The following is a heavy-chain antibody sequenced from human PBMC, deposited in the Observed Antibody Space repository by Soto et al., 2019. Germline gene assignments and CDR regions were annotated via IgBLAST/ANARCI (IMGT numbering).Heavy chain of an antibody. CDR2: IYPGDSDT. V-gene: IGHV5-51*01. J-gene: IGHJ5*02. CDR3: ARCTLSYYDILTGYYTPGWFDH. CDR1: GYSFTSYW. Sequence: GESLKISCKGSGYSFTSYWIGWVRQMPGKGLEWMGIIYPGDSDTRYSPSFQGQVTISADKSISTAYLQWSSLKASDTAMYYCARCTLSYYDILTGYYTPGWFDHWGQGTVVTVS. D-gene: IGHD3-9*01.